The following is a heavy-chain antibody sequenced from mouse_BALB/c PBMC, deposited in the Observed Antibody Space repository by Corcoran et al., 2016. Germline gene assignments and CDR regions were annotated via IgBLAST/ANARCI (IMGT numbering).Heavy chain of an antibody. V-gene: IGHV9-1*02. CDR1: GYTFTNYG. Sequence: QIQLVQSGPELKKPGETVKISCKASGYTFTNYGMNWVKQAPGKGLKWMGWINTYTGEPTYVDDFKGRFAFSLETSASTAYLQTNNLKNEDMATYFCAREPYAMDYWGQGTSVTVSS. J-gene: IGHJ4*01. CDR2: INTYTGEP. CDR3: AREPYAMDY.